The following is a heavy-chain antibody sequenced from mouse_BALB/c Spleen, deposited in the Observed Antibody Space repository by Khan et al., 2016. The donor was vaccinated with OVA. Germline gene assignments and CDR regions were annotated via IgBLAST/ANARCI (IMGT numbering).Heavy chain of an antibody. Sequence: EVQLQESGPGLVKPSQSLSLTCTVTGYSITSEYAWNWIRQFPGNKLEWMGYINYSGSTRFNPSLKSRTSITRDTSKNQFFLQLNSVTTEDTATYYCTRKEYYDDDPFPYWGQGTLVTVSA. CDR3: TRKEYYDDDPFPY. CDR2: INYSGST. D-gene: IGHD2-4*01. CDR1: GYSITSEYA. J-gene: IGHJ3*01. V-gene: IGHV3-2*02.